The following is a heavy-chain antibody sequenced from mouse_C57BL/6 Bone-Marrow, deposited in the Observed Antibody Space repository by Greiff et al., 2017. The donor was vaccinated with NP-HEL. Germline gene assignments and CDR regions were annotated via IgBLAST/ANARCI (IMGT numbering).Heavy chain of an antibody. J-gene: IGHJ2*01. CDR1: GYTFTSYW. D-gene: IGHD1-1*01. Sequence: VQLQQPGAELVRPGTSVKLSCKASGYTFTSYWMHWVKQRPGQGLEWIGVIDPSDSYTNYNQKFKGKATLTVDTSSSTAYMQLSSLTSEDSAVYYCASTTTGFDYWGQGTTLTVSS. CDR3: ASTTTGFDY. V-gene: IGHV1-59*01. CDR2: IDPSDSYT.